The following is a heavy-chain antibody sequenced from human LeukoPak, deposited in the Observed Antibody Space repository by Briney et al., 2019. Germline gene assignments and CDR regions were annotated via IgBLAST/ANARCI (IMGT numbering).Heavy chain of an antibody. CDR2: IIPIFGTA. Sequence: SVKVSCKASGGTFSSYAISWVRQAPGQGLEWMGGIIPIFGTANYAQKFQGRVTITADESTSTAYMELSSLRSEDTAVYYCARDSHYYDSSGYYYVYAFDIWGQGTMVTVSS. CDR3: ARDSHYYDSSGYYYVYAFDI. CDR1: GGTFSSYA. D-gene: IGHD3-22*01. J-gene: IGHJ3*02. V-gene: IGHV1-69*13.